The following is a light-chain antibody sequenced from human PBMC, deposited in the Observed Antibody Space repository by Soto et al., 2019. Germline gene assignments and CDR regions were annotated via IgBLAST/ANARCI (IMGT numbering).Light chain of an antibody. CDR3: QQYNNWPRT. V-gene: IGKV3-15*01. CDR1: KSVSSN. CDR2: GAS. Sequence: IVMTQSPATLSVSPGERAALTCRASKSVSSNLAWYQQKPGQAPRLLIYGASTRATGIPARVSGSGSGTEFTLTISSLQSEDFAVYYCQQYNNWPRTFGQGTKVDI. J-gene: IGKJ1*01.